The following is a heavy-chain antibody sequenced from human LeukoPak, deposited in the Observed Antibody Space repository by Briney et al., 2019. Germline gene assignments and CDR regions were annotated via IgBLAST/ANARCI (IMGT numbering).Heavy chain of an antibody. CDR3: ARDPLPTDY. V-gene: IGHV3-48*01. CDR2: ISSSSSTI. Sequence: PGGSLRLSCAASGFTFSSYSMNWVRQAPGKGLEWVSYISSSSSTIYYADSVKGRFTISRDNSKNTLYLQMNSLRAEDTAVYYCARDPLPTDYWGQGTLVTVSS. J-gene: IGHJ4*02. CDR1: GFTFSSYS.